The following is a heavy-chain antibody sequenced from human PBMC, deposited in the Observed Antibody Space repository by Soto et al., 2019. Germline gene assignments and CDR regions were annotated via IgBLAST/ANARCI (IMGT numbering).Heavy chain of an antibody. V-gene: IGHV4-59*01. J-gene: IGHJ4*02. Sequence: QVHLQESGPGLLKPSETLSLTCSVSGGPIRSYYLSWVRQAPGKVLALIAYIAYTGITGYNPSHTRRVTTTGDTSQSVFSLKMTSVTATDTPVYSCAREGFSGYEALDYWGQGILVTVSS. CDR1: GGPIRSYY. CDR3: AREGFSGYEALDY. CDR2: IAYTGIT. D-gene: IGHD5-12*01.